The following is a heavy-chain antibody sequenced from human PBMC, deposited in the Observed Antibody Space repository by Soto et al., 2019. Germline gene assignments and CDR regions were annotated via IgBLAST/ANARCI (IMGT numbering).Heavy chain of an antibody. J-gene: IGHJ3*02. CDR2: INPSGGST. D-gene: IGHD1-26*01. Sequence: ASVKVSCKASGYTFTSYYMHWVRQAPGQGLEWMGIINPSGGSTSYAQKFQGRVTMTRDPSTSTVYMELSSLRSEDTAVYYCARFRVWESPGGHDAFDIWGQGTMVTVSS. V-gene: IGHV1-46*03. CDR3: ARFRVWESPGGHDAFDI. CDR1: GYTFTSYY.